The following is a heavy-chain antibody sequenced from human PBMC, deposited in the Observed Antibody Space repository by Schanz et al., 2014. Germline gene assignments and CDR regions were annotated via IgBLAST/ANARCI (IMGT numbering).Heavy chain of an antibody. CDR3: AKQIHYDILTVTRN. CDR1: GFIFSNYG. CDR2: ISYDGSNK. V-gene: IGHV3-30*19. Sequence: QVQLVESGGGVVQPGRSLRLSCAASGFIFSNYGMHWVRQAPGKGLEWVAVISYDGSNKYYADSVKGRFTISRDNSKNTLYLQMNSLRAEDTAVYYCAKQIHYDILTVTRNWGQGTLVTVSS. J-gene: IGHJ4*02. D-gene: IGHD3-9*01.